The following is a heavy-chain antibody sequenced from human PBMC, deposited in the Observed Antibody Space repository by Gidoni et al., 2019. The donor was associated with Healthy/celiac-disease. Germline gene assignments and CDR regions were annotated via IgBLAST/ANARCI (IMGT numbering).Heavy chain of an antibody. J-gene: IGHJ6*02. Sequence: QVQLQQWGAGLLKPSETLSLTCAVYGGSFSGYYWSWIRQPPGKGLEWIGEINHSGSTNYNPSLKSRVTISVDTSKNQFSLKLSSVTAADTAVYYCARVRRGSSSSWVYYYYGMDVWGQGTTVNVSS. D-gene: IGHD6-6*01. CDR3: ARVRRGSSSSWVYYYYGMDV. V-gene: IGHV4-34*01. CDR1: GGSFSGYY. CDR2: INHSGST.